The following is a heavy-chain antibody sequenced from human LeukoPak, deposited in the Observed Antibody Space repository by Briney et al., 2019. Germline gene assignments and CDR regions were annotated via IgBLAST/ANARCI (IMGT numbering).Heavy chain of an antibody. D-gene: IGHD6-13*01. CDR3: AKDFPTRGAAAGTDFFDY. CDR2: INSDGSST. Sequence: PGGSLRLSCAASGFTFSSYWMHWVRQAPGKGLVWVSRINSDGSSTSYADSVKGRFTISRDNAKNTLYLQMNSLRAGDTAVYYCAKDFPTRGAAAGTDFFDYWGQGTLVTVSS. V-gene: IGHV3-74*01. J-gene: IGHJ4*02. CDR1: GFTFSSYW.